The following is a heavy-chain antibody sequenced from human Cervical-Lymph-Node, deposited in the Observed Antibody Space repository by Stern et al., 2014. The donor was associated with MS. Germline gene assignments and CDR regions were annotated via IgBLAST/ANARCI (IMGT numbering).Heavy chain of an antibody. CDR3: ARHGPQTGNDGAYWFDP. J-gene: IGHJ5*02. V-gene: IGHV4-39*01. CDR1: GGSISSNIYY. D-gene: IGHD1-1*01. Sequence: QVQLQESGPGLVKTSETLSLTCTVSGGSISSNIYYWGWIRQPPGKGLEWIGSISYSGRPYYNSSLTSRVTISVDTSKNQFSLNLNSVTAADTAVYYCARHGPQTGNDGAYWFDPWGQGTLVTVSP. CDR2: ISYSGRP.